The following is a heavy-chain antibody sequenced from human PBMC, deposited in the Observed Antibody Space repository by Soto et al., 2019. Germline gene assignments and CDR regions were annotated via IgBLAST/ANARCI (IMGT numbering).Heavy chain of an antibody. CDR2: IYYSGST. J-gene: IGHJ4*02. Sequence: SETLSLTCTVSGGSISSYYWSWIRQPPGKGLEWIGYIYYSGSTNYNPSLKSRVTISVDTSKNQFSLKLSSVTAADTAVYYCAGYDSSGYYLDYWGQGTLVTVSS. CDR1: GGSISSYY. CDR3: AGYDSSGYYLDY. D-gene: IGHD3-22*01. V-gene: IGHV4-59*01.